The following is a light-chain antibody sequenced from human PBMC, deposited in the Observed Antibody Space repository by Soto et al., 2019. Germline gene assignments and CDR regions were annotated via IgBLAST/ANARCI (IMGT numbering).Light chain of an antibody. J-gene: IGLJ1*01. Sequence: QTALTQPASESWYPGQSITIPSNGCTSDIGAYNYVSSFQQYPGKAAKLIISEVSNRPSGVSNRFSGSKSGTAASLTISGLQTEDEADYFCFSFTTDWTHVFGTGTKVTVL. CDR3: FSFTTDWTHV. V-gene: IGLV2-14*01. CDR2: EVS. CDR1: TSDIGAYNY.